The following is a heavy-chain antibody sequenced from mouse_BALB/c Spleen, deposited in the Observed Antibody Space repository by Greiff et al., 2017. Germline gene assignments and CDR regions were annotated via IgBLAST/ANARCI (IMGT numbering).Heavy chain of an antibody. CDR3: ASITSVVGC. J-gene: IGHJ2*01. CDR2: INPSNGRT. V-gene: IGHV1S81*02. CDR1: GYTFTSYW. Sequence: VQLQQPGAELVKPGASVKLSCKASGYTFTSYWIHWVKQRPGQGLEWIGEINPSNGRTNYNEKFTTKATLTVAKSSSTAYMQLTSLTSEDSAVYYCASITSVVGCWGQGTTLTVSS. D-gene: IGHD1-1*01.